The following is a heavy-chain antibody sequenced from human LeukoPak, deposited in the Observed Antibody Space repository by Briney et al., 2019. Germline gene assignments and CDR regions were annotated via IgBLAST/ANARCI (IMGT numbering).Heavy chain of an antibody. CDR2: IKQDGSEK. J-gene: IGHJ4*02. Sequence: GGSLRLSCAASGFTFSSYWMSWVRQAPGKGLEWVANIKQDGSEKYYVDSVKGRFTISRDNAKNSLYLQMNSLRAEDTAVYYCARDSGGIAARPDNNYFDYWGQGTLVTVSS. CDR1: GFTFSSYW. V-gene: IGHV3-7*01. D-gene: IGHD6-6*01. CDR3: ARDSGGIAARPDNNYFDY.